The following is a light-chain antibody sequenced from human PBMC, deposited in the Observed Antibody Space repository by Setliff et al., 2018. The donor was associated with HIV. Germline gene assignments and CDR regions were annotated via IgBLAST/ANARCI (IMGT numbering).Light chain of an antibody. V-gene: IGLV2-14*01. Sequence: LTQPASVSGSPGQSITISCTGTSSDVGGYSYVSWYQQHPGKAPKLIIYEVRNRPSGVSNRFSGSKSGNTASLTISGLQAEDEADYYCSSYASSNTLPFGTGTKGTV. CDR2: EVR. J-gene: IGLJ1*01. CDR1: SSDVGGYSY. CDR3: SSYASSNTLP.